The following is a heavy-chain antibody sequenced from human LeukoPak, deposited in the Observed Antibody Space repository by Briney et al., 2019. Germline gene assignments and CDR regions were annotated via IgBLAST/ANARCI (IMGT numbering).Heavy chain of an antibody. CDR1: GFTFSSYA. CDR2: ISGSGGST. CDR3: AEVVEGPSWELAEHDY. J-gene: IGHJ4*02. V-gene: IGHV3-23*01. D-gene: IGHD1-26*01. Sequence: LPGGSLRLSCAASGFTFSSYAMSWVRQAPGKGLEWVSAISGSGGSTYYEDAVEGRFTIFTDDSKKTLYLQMISLRAEDTAVYYCAEVVEGPSWELAEHDYWGQGALVTVSS.